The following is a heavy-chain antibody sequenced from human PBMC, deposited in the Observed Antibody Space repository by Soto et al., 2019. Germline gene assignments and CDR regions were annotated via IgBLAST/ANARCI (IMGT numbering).Heavy chain of an antibody. CDR1: GFTFSNSA. V-gene: IGHV3-23*01. D-gene: IGHD1-1*01. J-gene: IGHJ4*02. CDR3: AKAKMATTFDS. CDR2: IGGRGNSP. Sequence: EVQLLESGGGLVQPGGSLRLSCAASGFTFSNSAMSWVRQAPGKGLEWVSSIGGRGNSPYFADSVKGRFTISRDNSKNTLFLQMNSLTAEDTAIYYCAKAKMATTFDSWGQGILVTVSS.